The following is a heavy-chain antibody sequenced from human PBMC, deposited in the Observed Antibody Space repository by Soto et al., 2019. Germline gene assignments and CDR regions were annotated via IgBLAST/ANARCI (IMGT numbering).Heavy chain of an antibody. V-gene: IGHV4-59*08. J-gene: IGHJ4*02. Sequence: SETLSLTCTVSGGSISSYYWSWIRPPPGKGLEWIGYIYYSGSTNYNPSLKSRVTISVDTSKNQFSLKLSSVTAADTAVYYCARLGLHYYGSGLFDYWGQGTLVTVSS. D-gene: IGHD3-10*01. CDR3: ARLGLHYYGSGLFDY. CDR1: GGSISSYY. CDR2: IYYSGST.